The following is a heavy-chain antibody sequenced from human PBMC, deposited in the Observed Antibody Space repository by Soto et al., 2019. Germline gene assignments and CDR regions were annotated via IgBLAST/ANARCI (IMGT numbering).Heavy chain of an antibody. CDR2: ISYDGSNK. Sequence: GGSLRLSCAASGFTFSSYAMHWVRQAPGKGLEWVAVISYDGSNKYYADSVKGRFTISRDNSKNTLYLQMNSLRAEDTAVYYCARLPKLLRQFDYRGQGTLVTVSS. J-gene: IGHJ4*02. D-gene: IGHD6-6*01. CDR1: GFTFSSYA. V-gene: IGHV3-30-3*01. CDR3: ARLPKLLRQFDY.